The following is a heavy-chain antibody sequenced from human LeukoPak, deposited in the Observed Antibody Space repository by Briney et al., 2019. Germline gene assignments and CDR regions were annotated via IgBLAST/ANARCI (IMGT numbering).Heavy chain of an antibody. CDR1: GFTFSSYS. Sequence: GGSLRLSCAASGFTFSSYSMNWVRQAPGKGLEWVSSISSSSSYIYYADSVKGRFTISRDNAKNSLYLQMNSLRAVDTAVYYCARDRSQDIVVVPAASWGQGTLVTVSS. V-gene: IGHV3-21*01. CDR3: ARDRSQDIVVVPAAS. J-gene: IGHJ5*02. D-gene: IGHD2-2*01. CDR2: ISSSSSYI.